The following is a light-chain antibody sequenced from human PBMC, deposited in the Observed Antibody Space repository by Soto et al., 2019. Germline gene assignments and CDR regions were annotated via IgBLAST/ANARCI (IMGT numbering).Light chain of an antibody. J-gene: IGKJ5*01. CDR1: QDIDKY. CDR2: DTS. CDR3: LQYYDLPMT. Sequence: DIQMTQSPSSLSASVGDRVTITCQASQDIDKYLNWYQQKPGKAPNLLIFDTSNLAAGVPSRFSGGGSGTHFSFTISSLQPEDVATYYCLQYYDLPMTFGQGTRLEIK. V-gene: IGKV1-33*01.